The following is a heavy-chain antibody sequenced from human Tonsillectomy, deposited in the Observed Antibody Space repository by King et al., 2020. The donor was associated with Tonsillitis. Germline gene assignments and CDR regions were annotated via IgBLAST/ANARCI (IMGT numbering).Heavy chain of an antibody. Sequence: VTLKESGPVLVKPTETLTLTCTVSGFSLSNARMGVSWIRQPPGKALEWLAHIFSNDEKSYSTSLKSRLTISKDTSKSQVVLTMTNMDPVDTVTYYCARVTSVTKCCYYYGRDVWRRGTTDTVSS. J-gene: IGHJ6*02. CDR1: GFSLSNARMG. D-gene: IGHD4-17*01. CDR2: IFSNDEK. V-gene: IGHV2-26*01. CDR3: ARVTSVTKCCYYYGRDV.